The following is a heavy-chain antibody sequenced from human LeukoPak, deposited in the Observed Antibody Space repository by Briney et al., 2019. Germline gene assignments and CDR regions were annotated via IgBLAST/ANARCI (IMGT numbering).Heavy chain of an antibody. V-gene: IGHV3-7*04. Sequence: PGGSLRLSCAASGFTSKTYWLNWVRQAPGKGLEWVANIKQDGSEKYYVDSAKGRFTISTDIAKRSLYLQMNSLRAEDTAVDYCAGGGSWGQGTLVTVSS. J-gene: IGHJ5*02. CDR2: IKQDGSEK. CDR3: AGGGS. CDR1: GFTSKTYW.